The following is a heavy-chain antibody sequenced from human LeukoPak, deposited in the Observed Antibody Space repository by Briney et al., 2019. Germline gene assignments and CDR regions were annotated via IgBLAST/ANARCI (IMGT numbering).Heavy chain of an antibody. D-gene: IGHD4-17*01. CDR3: ARVATTVTYHYYYYMDV. CDR1: GGSFSGYY. V-gene: IGHV4-34*01. J-gene: IGHJ6*03. CDR2: INHSGST. Sequence: PSETLSLTCAVYGGSFSGYYWSCIRHPPGKGLEWIGEINHSGSTNYNPSLKSRVTISVDTSKNQFSLKLSSVTAADTAVYYCARVATTVTYHYYYYMDVWGNGTTVTVSS.